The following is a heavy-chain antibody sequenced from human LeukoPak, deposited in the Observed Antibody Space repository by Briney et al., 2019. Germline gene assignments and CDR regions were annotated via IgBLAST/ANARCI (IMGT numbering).Heavy chain of an antibody. Sequence: GESLLISCRGLGFSFSNYWIGWVRQMPGKGLEWMGIIYPGDSETRYGPSFQGQVSISADKSSNSADLHWSSPKASDTAMYFCARGHYDVLTGYSDAFDLWGQGTMVTVSS. CDR2: IYPGDSET. CDR3: ARGHYDVLTGYSDAFDL. D-gene: IGHD3-9*01. J-gene: IGHJ3*01. V-gene: IGHV5-51*01. CDR1: GFSFSNYW.